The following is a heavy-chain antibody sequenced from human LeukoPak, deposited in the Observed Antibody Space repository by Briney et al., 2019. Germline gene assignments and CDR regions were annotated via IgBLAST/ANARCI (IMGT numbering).Heavy chain of an antibody. CDR2: ISAYNGNK. V-gene: IGHV1-18*01. Sequence: ASVKVSCKASGYTFTSYGISWVRQAPGQGLEWMGWISAYNGNKNYAQKLQGRVTMTTDTSTSTVYMELRSLRSDDTAVYYCARDLPRGSGSYDSSGPARFDYWGQGTLVTVSS. CDR3: ARDLPRGSGSYDSSGPARFDY. CDR1: GYTFTSYG. J-gene: IGHJ4*02. D-gene: IGHD3-22*01.